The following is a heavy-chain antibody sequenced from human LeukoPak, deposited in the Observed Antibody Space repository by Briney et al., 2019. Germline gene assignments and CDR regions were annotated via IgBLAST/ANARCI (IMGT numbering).Heavy chain of an antibody. D-gene: IGHD6-13*01. Sequence: EASVKVSCKASGYTFTSYGISWVRQAPGQGLEWMGWISAYNGNTNYAQKLQGRVTMTRDTSTSTVYMELSSLRSEDTAVYYCARGDPSGILDYWGQGTLATVSS. CDR2: ISAYNGNT. V-gene: IGHV1-18*01. CDR3: ARGDPSGILDY. CDR1: GYTFTSYG. J-gene: IGHJ4*02.